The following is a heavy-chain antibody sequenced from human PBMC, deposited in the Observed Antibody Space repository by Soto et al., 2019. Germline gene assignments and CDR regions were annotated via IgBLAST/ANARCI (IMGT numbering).Heavy chain of an antibody. Sequence: ASVKVSCKASGYSFTNYSITWVRQDPGQGFEWMGWISAYNGDTNYAQKLQGRVTMTTDASTSTAYLELRSLRSDDTAVYYCARDRGVAPPVAGNTHYYYYMDVWGKGTTVTVSS. D-gene: IGHD6-19*01. CDR3: ARDRGVAPPVAGNTHYYYYMDV. CDR2: ISAYNGDT. CDR1: GYSFTNYS. J-gene: IGHJ6*03. V-gene: IGHV1-18*01.